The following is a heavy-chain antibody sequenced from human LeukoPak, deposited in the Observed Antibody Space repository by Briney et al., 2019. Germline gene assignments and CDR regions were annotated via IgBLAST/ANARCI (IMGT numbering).Heavy chain of an antibody. J-gene: IGHJ3*02. CDR3: ARGGSSCCSWRWAFDI. D-gene: IGHD2-15*01. Sequence: TGGYLRLSCAASGFTVSSNYMSWVRQAPGKGLEWVSVIYSGGSTYYADSVKGRFTISRDNSKNTLYLQMNSLRAEDTAVYYCARGGSSCCSWRWAFDIWGQGTIVTVSS. CDR2: IYSGGST. V-gene: IGHV3-53*01. CDR1: GFTVSSNY.